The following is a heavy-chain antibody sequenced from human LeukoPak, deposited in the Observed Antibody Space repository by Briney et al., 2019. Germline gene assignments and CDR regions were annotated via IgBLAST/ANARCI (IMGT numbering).Heavy chain of an antibody. CDR1: GGSFSGYY. J-gene: IGHJ4*02. CDR3: ASYYRPRARFDY. V-gene: IGHV4-34*01. CDR2: INHSGST. D-gene: IGHD3-22*01. Sequence: PSETLSLTCAVYGGSFSGYYWSWIRQPPGKGLEWIGEINHSGSTNYNPSLKSRATISVDTSKNQFSLKLSSVTAADTAVYYCASYYRPRARFDYWGQGTLVTVSS.